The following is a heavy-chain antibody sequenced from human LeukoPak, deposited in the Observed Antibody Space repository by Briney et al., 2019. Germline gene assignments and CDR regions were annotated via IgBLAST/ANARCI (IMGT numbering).Heavy chain of an antibody. CDR2: INSDGSST. CDR1: GFTFSSYW. D-gene: IGHD3-22*01. CDR3: ARAYYYDSSGYLGDAFDI. V-gene: IGHV3-74*01. Sequence: GGSLRLSCAASGFTFSSYWMHWVRQAAGNGLVWVSRINSDGSSTSYADSVKGRFTISRDNAKNTLYLQMNSLRAEDTAVYYCARAYYYDSSGYLGDAFDIWGQGTMVTVSS. J-gene: IGHJ3*02.